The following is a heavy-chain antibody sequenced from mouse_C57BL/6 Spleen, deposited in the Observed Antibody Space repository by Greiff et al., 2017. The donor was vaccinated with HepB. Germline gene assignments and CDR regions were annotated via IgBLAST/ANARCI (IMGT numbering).Heavy chain of an antibody. Sequence: EVKLVESGGGLVQPKGSLKLSCAASGFSFNTYAMNWVRQAPGKGLEWVARIRSKSNNYATYYADSVKDRFTISRDDSESMLYLQMKNLKTEDTAMYYCVRQRGTTVVATDYAMDYWGQGTSVTVSS. J-gene: IGHJ4*01. V-gene: IGHV10-1*01. CDR3: VRQRGTTVVATDYAMDY. CDR2: IRSKSNNYAT. D-gene: IGHD1-1*01. CDR1: GFSFNTYA.